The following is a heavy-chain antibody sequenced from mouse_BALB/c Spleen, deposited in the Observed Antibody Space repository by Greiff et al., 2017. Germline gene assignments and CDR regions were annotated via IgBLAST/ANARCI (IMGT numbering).Heavy chain of an antibody. Sequence: VQLVESGPDLVAPSQSLSITCTVSGFSFTSYGVHWVRQPPGKGLEWLVVIWSDGSTTYNSALNARLSISKDNSKSQVFLKMNSLQTDDTAMYYCARHKGNYYAMDYWGQGTSVTVSA. CDR2: IWSDGST. D-gene: IGHD2-1*01. CDR3: ARHKGNYYAMDY. V-gene: IGHV2-6-2*01. CDR1: GFSFTSYG. J-gene: IGHJ4*01.